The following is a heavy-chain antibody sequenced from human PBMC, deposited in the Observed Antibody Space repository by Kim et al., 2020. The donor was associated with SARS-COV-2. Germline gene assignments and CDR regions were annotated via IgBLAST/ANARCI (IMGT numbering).Heavy chain of an antibody. CDR3: ARCRSSGSGYYLRWYFDL. D-gene: IGHD3-22*01. V-gene: IGHV4-34*01. CDR2: INHSGST. CDR1: GGSFSGYY. Sequence: SETLSLTCAVYGGSFSGYYWSWIRQPPGKGLEWIGEINHSGSTNYNPSLKSRVTISVDTSKNQFSLKLSSVTAADTAVYYCARCRSSGSGYYLRWYFDLWGRGTLVTVSS. J-gene: IGHJ2*01.